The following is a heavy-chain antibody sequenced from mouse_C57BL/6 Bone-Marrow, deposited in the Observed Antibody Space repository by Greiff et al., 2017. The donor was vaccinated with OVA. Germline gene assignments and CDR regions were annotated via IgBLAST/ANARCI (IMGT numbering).Heavy chain of an antibody. J-gene: IGHJ3*01. V-gene: IGHV1-81*01. CDR3: ARSHLLRN. Sequence: QVQLKESGAELARPGASVKLSCKASGYTFTSYGISWVKQRPGQGLEWIGEIYPRSGNTYYNEKFKGKATLTADKSSSTAYMDLRSLTSEDSAVYFCARSHLLRNWGQGTLVTVSA. CDR1: GYTFTSYG. CDR2: IYPRSGNT.